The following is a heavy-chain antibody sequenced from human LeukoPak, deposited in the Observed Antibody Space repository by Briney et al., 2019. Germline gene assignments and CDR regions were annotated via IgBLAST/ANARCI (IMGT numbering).Heavy chain of an antibody. V-gene: IGHV3-20*01. J-gene: IGHJ5*02. D-gene: IGHD2-2*02. CDR3: ARDRCSSTSCYNTPNWFDP. Sequence: GGSLRLSCAASGFKFDDYGMSWVRQVPGKGLEWVSGINWNGGSRGYADSVKGRFTISRDNAKNSVYLQMNSLRSEDTAFYHCARDRCSSTSCYNTPNWFDPWGQGTLVTVAS. CDR2: INWNGGSR. CDR1: GFKFDDYG.